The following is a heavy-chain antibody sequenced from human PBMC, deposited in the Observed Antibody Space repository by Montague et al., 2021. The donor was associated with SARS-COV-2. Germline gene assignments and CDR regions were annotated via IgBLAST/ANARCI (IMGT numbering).Heavy chain of an antibody. Sequence: SLRLSCAASGFPLSGYGMHWVRQAPGKGLEWVTLTWYDGSHKYYADSVKGRFTISRDNSQKMVYLEMNSLRAEDTAVYYCAREGYSYGGGYFDYWGQGTLVTVSS. CDR2: TWYDGSHK. CDR1: GFPLSGYG. D-gene: IGHD5-18*01. V-gene: IGHV3-33*01. J-gene: IGHJ4*02. CDR3: AREGYSYGGGYFDY.